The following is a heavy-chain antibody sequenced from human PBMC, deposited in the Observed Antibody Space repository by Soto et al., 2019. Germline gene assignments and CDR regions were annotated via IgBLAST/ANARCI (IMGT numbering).Heavy chain of an antibody. CDR3: ARGLSVTLFDN. J-gene: IGHJ4*02. D-gene: IGHD4-17*01. V-gene: IGHV4-31*03. Sequence: QVQLQESGPGLVKPSQTLSLICTVSGGSISTGGYYWTWIRQHPGMGLEWIGYIYYSGSTYYNPSLKSRVTISVDTSKNQFSLKLSSVTAADTAVYYCARGLSVTLFDNWGQGTLVTVSS. CDR1: GGSISTGGYY. CDR2: IYYSGST.